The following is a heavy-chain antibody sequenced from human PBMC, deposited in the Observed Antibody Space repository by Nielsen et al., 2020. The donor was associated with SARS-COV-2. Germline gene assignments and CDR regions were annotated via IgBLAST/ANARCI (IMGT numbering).Heavy chain of an antibody. CDR1: GGSFSGYY. J-gene: IGHJ5*02. V-gene: IGHV4-34*01. Sequence: SETLSLTCAVYGGSFSGYYWSWIRQPPGKGLEWIGSIYYSGSTYYDPSLKSRVTISVDTSKNQFSLKLSSVTAADTAVYYCASCSSDRGLGFDPWGQGTLVTVSS. CDR3: ASCSSDRGLGFDP. D-gene: IGHD6-6*01. CDR2: IYYSGST.